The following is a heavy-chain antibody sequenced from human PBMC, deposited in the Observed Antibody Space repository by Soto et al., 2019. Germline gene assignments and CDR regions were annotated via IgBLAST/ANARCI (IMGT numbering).Heavy chain of an antibody. CDR1: GFTFSSYG. D-gene: IGHD1-1*01. CDR2: IWYDGSNK. J-gene: IGHJ6*02. CDR3: ARDHVPGTTNYYGMDV. Sequence: GGSLRLSCAASGFTFSSYGMHWVRQAPGKGLEWVAVIWYDGSNKYHADSVKGRFTISRDNSKNTLYLQMNSLRAEDTAVYYCARDHVPGTTNYYGMDVWGQGTTVTVSS. V-gene: IGHV3-33*01.